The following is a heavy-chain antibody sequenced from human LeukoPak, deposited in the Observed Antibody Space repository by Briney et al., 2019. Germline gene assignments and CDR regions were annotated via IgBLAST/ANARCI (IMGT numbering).Heavy chain of an antibody. V-gene: IGHV1-69*13. Sequence: SVKVSFKASGGTFRSFAINWVRQAPGKGLEWMGGIIPMINTPKYAQRIQGRVSITADESTSTGYMEVSSLRSEDTAVYYCAIFQGTYGDNDNDFWGQGTLVTVSS. CDR3: AIFQGTYGDNDNDF. J-gene: IGHJ4*02. CDR1: GGTFRSFA. CDR2: IIPMINTP. D-gene: IGHD4-17*01.